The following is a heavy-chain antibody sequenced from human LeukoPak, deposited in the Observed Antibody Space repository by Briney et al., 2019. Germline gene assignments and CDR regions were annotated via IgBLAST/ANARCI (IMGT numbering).Heavy chain of an antibody. V-gene: IGHV3-23*01. D-gene: IGHD3-22*01. CDR2: ISGSGGST. J-gene: IGHJ2*01. Sequence: SCKASGGTFSSYAMSWVRQAPGKGLEWVSAISGSGGSTYYADSVKGRFTISRDNSKNTLYLQMNSLRAEDTAVYYCAKSHYYDSSGYYYEDWYFDLWGRGTLVTVSS. CDR1: GGTFSSYA. CDR3: AKSHYYDSSGYYYEDWYFDL.